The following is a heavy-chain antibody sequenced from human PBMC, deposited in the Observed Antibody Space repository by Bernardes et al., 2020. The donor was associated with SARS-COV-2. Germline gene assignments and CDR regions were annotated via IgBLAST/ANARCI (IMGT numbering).Heavy chain of an antibody. Sequence: SETLSLTCAVYGGSFSGYYWSWIRQPPGKGLEWIGEINHSGSTNYNPSLKSRVTISVDTSKNQFSLKLSSVTAADTAVYYCARGGYCSSTSCSGVGFDPWGQGTLVTVSS. CDR1: GGSFSGYY. V-gene: IGHV4-34*01. D-gene: IGHD2-2*01. J-gene: IGHJ5*02. CDR2: INHSGST. CDR3: ARGGYCSSTSCSGVGFDP.